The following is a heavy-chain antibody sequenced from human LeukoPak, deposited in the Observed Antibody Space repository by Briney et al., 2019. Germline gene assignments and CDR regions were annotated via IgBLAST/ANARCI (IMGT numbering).Heavy chain of an antibody. CDR3: AKDLSSGGPDYFDY. CDR2: ISYDGSNK. J-gene: IGHJ4*02. Sequence: PGRSLRLSCAASGFTFSSYGMHWVRQAPGKGLEWVAVISYDGSNKYYADSVKGRFTISRDNSKNTLYLQMNSLRAEDTAVYYCAKDLSSGGPDYFDYWGQGTLVTVSS. D-gene: IGHD6-19*01. CDR1: GFTFSSYG. V-gene: IGHV3-30*18.